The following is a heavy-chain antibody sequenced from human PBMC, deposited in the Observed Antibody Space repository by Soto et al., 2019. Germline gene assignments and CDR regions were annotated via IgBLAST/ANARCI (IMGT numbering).Heavy chain of an antibody. Sequence: GGSLRLSCAASGFTLSDHYMDWVRQAPGRGLEWVGRTKSKAESYTTEYAASVKGRFTISRDDSKNSLYLQMNRLKTEETAVYYCARGFNSFDIWGQGTMVTVSS. CDR1: GFTLSDHY. V-gene: IGHV3-72*01. CDR2: TKSKAESYTT. CDR3: ARGFNSFDI. J-gene: IGHJ3*02.